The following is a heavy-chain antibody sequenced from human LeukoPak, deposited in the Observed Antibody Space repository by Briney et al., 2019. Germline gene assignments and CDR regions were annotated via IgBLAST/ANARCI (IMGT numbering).Heavy chain of an antibody. CDR1: GYTFTNYG. D-gene: IGHD3-3*01. Sequence: DSVKVSCKTSGYTFTNYGISWLRQAPGQGLEWMGWVSTSNPHTNYAPKFRGRVIMTIDTSTTTAYLEMRSLTSDDTAVYYCARDRFLWGLGNWFDLWGQGTLVTVTS. J-gene: IGHJ5*02. CDR2: VSTSNPHT. CDR3: ARDRFLWGLGNWFDL. V-gene: IGHV1-18*01.